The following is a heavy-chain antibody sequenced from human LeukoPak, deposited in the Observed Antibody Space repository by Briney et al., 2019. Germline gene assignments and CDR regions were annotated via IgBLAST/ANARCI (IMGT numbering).Heavy chain of an antibody. Sequence: GGSLRLSCAASGFSFSSYGMSWVRQAPGKGLEWVSAISDSGNTYHADSVKGRFTISRDNSKNTLYLQMNSLRAEDTAVYYCARRAGAYSHPYDYWGQGTLVTVSS. V-gene: IGHV3-23*01. D-gene: IGHD4/OR15-4a*01. J-gene: IGHJ4*02. CDR2: ISDSGNT. CDR1: GFSFSSYG. CDR3: ARRAGAYSHPYDY.